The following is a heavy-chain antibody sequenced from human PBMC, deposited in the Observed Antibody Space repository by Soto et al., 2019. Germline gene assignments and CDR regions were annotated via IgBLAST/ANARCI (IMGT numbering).Heavy chain of an antibody. CDR2: ISSNGGTT. Sequence: EVQLVESGGGLVQPGGSLRLSCAASGFTFSSYAIHWVRQAPGKGLEYVSAISSNGGTTYYANSVKGRFTISRDNSKNTLYRQMGSLRAEDMAVYYCARGFYDILTGFRDYYYGMDVWGQGTTVTVSS. V-gene: IGHV3-64*01. CDR3: ARGFYDILTGFRDYYYGMDV. D-gene: IGHD3-9*01. CDR1: GFTFSSYA. J-gene: IGHJ6*02.